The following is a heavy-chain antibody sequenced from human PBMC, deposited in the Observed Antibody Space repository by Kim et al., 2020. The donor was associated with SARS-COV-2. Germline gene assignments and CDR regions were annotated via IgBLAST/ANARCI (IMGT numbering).Heavy chain of an antibody. J-gene: IGHJ6*02. CDR3: ARDMGDGWARGTYYYYGMDV. CDR2: ISYDGSNK. D-gene: IGHD1-26*01. CDR1: GFTFSSYA. V-gene: IGHV3-30*04. Sequence: GGSLRLSCAASGFTFSSYAMHWVRQAPGKGLEWVAVISYDGSNKYYADSVKGRFTISRDNSKNTLYLQMNSLRAEDTAVYYCARDMGDGWARGTYYYYGMDVWGQGTTVTVSS.